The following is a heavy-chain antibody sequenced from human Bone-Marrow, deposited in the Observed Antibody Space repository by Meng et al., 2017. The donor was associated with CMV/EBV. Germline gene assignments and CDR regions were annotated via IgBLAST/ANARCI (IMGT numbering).Heavy chain of an antibody. Sequence: CPVSGGSASSGSYYWSWIRQPPGKGLEWIGYIYYSGSTNYNPSLKSRVTISVDTSKNQFSLKLSSVTAADTAVYYCARGGSGSFNYWGQGTLVTVSS. V-gene: IGHV4-61*01. CDR1: GGSASSGSYY. CDR2: IYYSGST. CDR3: ARGGSGSFNY. D-gene: IGHD3-10*01. J-gene: IGHJ4*02.